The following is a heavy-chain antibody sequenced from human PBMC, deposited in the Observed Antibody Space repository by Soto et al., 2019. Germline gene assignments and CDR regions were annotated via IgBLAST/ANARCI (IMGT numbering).Heavy chain of an antibody. CDR2: ISGSGIST. D-gene: IGHD2-15*01. CDR3: AKGAGYCSGGSCYSPLDV. Sequence: EVQLLESGGGLVQPGGSLRLSCAASGFTFSSYAMSWVRQAPGKGLEWVSAISGSGISTYYADSVKGRFTISRDNSKNTLYLQMNSLRADDTAIDYCAKGAGYCSGGSCYSPLDVWGQGTTVTVSS. J-gene: IGHJ6*02. CDR1: GFTFSSYA. V-gene: IGHV3-23*01.